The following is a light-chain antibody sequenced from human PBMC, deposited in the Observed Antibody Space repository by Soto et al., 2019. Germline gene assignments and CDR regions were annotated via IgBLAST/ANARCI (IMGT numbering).Light chain of an antibody. J-gene: IGLJ2*01. V-gene: IGLV4-69*01. Sequence: QLVLTQSPSASASLGASVKLTCTLSSGHSSYAIAWHQQQPEKGPRYLMKLNSDGSHSKGDGIPDRFSGSTSGAERYLTISSLQSEDEADYYCQTWGTGNVVLVGGTQLTVL. CDR2: LNSDGSH. CDR1: SGHSSYA. CDR3: QTWGTGNVV.